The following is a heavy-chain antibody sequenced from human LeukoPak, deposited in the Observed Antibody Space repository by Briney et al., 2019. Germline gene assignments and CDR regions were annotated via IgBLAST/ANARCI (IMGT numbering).Heavy chain of an antibody. D-gene: IGHD3-22*01. J-gene: IGHJ4*02. CDR2: IRSDGSNK. Sequence: PGGSLRLSCAASGFTFSSYAMHWVRQAPGKGLEWVAFIRSDGSNKSYADSVKGRFTISRDNFKNTLYLQMSSLRAEDTAVYYCAKLAHNYDTKVDYWGQGTLVTVSS. CDR1: GFTFSSYA. V-gene: IGHV3-30*02. CDR3: AKLAHNYDTKVDY.